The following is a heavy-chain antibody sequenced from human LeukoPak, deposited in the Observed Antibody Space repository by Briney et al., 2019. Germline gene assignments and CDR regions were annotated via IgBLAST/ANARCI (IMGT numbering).Heavy chain of an antibody. CDR3: ARDQLYCSGGICYFDY. V-gene: IGHV3-74*01. D-gene: IGHD2-15*01. CDR2: INSDGRST. J-gene: IGHJ4*02. CDR1: GFTFSSYA. Sequence: GGSLRLSCAASGFTFSSYAMSWVRQAPGQGLVWVSRINSDGRSTTYADSVKGRFTISRDNTKNTLYLQMNSLRVEDTAVYYCARDQLYCSGGICYFDYWGQGTLVTVSS.